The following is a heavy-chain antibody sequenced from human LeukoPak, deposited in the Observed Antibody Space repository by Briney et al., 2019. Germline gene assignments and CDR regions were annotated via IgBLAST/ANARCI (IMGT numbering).Heavy chain of an antibody. D-gene: IGHD3-3*01. Sequence: QPGGSLRLSCAASGFTFSSYWMSWVRQAPGKGLEWVANIKQDGSEKYYVDSVKGRFTISRDNAKNSLYLQMNSLRAEDTAVYYCARFLLRFHYYYGMDVWGQGTTVTVSS. CDR3: ARFLLRFHYYYGMDV. CDR1: GFTFSSYW. V-gene: IGHV3-7*01. CDR2: IKQDGSEK. J-gene: IGHJ6*02.